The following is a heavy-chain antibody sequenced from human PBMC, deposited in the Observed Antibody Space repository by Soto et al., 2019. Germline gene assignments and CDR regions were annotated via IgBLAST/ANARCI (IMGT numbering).Heavy chain of an antibody. V-gene: IGHV1-69*13. CDR3: ARERHCSGGSCNWFDP. D-gene: IGHD2-15*01. J-gene: IGHJ5*02. Sequence: SVKVSCKASGGTFSSYAISWVRQAPGQGLEWMGGIIPIFGTANYAQKFQGRVTITADESTSTAYMELSSLRSEDTAVYYCARERHCSGGSCNWFDPWGQGALVTVSS. CDR2: IIPIFGTA. CDR1: GGTFSSYA.